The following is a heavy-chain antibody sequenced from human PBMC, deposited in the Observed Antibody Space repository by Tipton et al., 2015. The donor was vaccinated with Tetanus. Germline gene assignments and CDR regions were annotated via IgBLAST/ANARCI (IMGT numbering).Heavy chain of an antibody. CDR2: IYHTGPA. CDR3: ARDAIFDP. V-gene: IGHV4-61*08. Sequence: TLSLTCTVTGASVSSDGCYWSWVRQPPGQRPEWIGYIYHTGPANYNPSLKSRVTISVDTSKNQFSLSLTSVTAADTAVYYCARDAIFDPWGLGILVIVSS. CDR1: GASVSSDGCY. J-gene: IGHJ5*02.